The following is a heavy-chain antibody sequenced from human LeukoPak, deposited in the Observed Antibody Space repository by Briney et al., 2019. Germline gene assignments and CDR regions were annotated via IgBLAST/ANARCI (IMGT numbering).Heavy chain of an antibody. CDR1: GGSISSYY. CDR3: ARVLGYCTNGVCYKNWFDP. Sequence: SETLSLTCTVSGGSISSYYWSWIRQPPGKGRERIGYIYYSGSTNYNPSLKSRVTISVDTSKNQFSLKLSSVTAADTAVYYCARVLGYCTNGVCYKNWFDPWGQGTLVTVSS. CDR2: IYYSGST. D-gene: IGHD2-8*01. V-gene: IGHV4-59*08. J-gene: IGHJ5*02.